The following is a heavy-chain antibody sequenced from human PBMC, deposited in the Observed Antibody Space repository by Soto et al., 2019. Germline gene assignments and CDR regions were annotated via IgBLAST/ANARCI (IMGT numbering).Heavy chain of an antibody. J-gene: IGHJ6*02. V-gene: IGHV3-23*01. CDR2: ISESGDGT. CDR1: CFTFNTYA. Sequence: VGSLRLSCAASCFTFNTYAMTWVRQAPGKGLEWVSLISESGDGTYYADSVKGRFTISRDNSQRTLNLQMNSLRAEDTAVYYCAKNGDFWSWGMDVWGQGTTVTVSS. D-gene: IGHD3-3*01. CDR3: AKNGDFWSWGMDV.